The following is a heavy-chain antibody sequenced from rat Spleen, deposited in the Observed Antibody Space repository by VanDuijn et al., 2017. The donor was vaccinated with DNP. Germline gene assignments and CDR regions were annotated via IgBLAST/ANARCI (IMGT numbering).Heavy chain of an antibody. J-gene: IGHJ2*01. CDR3: AYGGY. Sequence: EVQLVESGGGLVQPGRSMKLSCAASGFTFSNYGMAWVRQAPTKGLEWVATISYDGGSTFYRDSVRGRFTISRDNAKSTLYLQMDSLRSEDTATYYCAYGGYWGQGVMVTVSS. CDR2: ISYDGGST. V-gene: IGHV5-29*01. D-gene: IGHD1-11*01. CDR1: GFTFSNYG.